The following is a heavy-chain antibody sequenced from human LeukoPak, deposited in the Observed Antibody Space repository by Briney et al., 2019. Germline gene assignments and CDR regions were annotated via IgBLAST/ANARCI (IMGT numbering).Heavy chain of an antibody. Sequence: SETLSLTCTVSGGSISSYYWSWIRQPPGKGLEWIGYIYYSGSTNYNPSLKSRVTISVDTSKNQFSLRLSSVTAADTAVYYCARVRSSGYSYGVDYWGQGTLVTVSS. J-gene: IGHJ4*02. V-gene: IGHV4-59*01. CDR3: ARVRSSGYSYGVDY. CDR2: IYYSGST. D-gene: IGHD5-18*01. CDR1: GGSISSYY.